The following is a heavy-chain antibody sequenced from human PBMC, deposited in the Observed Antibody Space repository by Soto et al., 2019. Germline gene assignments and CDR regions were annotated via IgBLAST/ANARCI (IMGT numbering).Heavy chain of an antibody. J-gene: IGHJ5*02. CDR2: IYTGGST. CDR1: GFTVSRDY. D-gene: IGHD4-17*01. V-gene: IGHV3-53*01. CDR3: AIAYGGNPALFDP. Sequence: PGGSLRLSCAASGFTVSRDYMSWVRQAPGKGLEWVSVIYTGGSTYYADSVKGRFTFSRDNSKNTLYLQMNSLRAEDTAVYYCAIAYGGNPALFDPWGQGTLVTVFS.